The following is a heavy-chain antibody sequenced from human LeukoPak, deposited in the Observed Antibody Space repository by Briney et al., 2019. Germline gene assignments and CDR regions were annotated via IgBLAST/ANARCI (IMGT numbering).Heavy chain of an antibody. CDR3: ARLGYCSGGSCAYYYYGMDV. D-gene: IGHD2-15*01. CDR2: ISAYNGDT. J-gene: IGHJ6*02. CDR1: GYTFTSHG. V-gene: IGHV1-18*01. Sequence: ASVKVSCKASGYTFTSHGISWVRQAPGQGLEWMGWISAYNGDTNYAQKLQGRVTMTTDTSTSTAYMELRSLRSDDTAVYYCARLGYCSGGSCAYYYYGMDVWGQGTTVTVSS.